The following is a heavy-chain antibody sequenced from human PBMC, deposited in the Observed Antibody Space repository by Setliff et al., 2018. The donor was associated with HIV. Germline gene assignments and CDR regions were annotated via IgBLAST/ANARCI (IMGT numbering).Heavy chain of an antibody. CDR3: ARDSGAVAGTRYYFDY. CDR1: GYTFTRYD. CDR2: MNPNSGNT. V-gene: IGHV1-8*01. Sequence: GASVKVSCKASGYTFTRYDINWVRQATGQGPEWMGWMNPNSGNTGYAQKFQGRVTMTRNTSISTAYMELSSLRSEDTAVYYCARDSGAVAGTRYYFDYWGQGTLVTVS. J-gene: IGHJ4*02. D-gene: IGHD6-19*01.